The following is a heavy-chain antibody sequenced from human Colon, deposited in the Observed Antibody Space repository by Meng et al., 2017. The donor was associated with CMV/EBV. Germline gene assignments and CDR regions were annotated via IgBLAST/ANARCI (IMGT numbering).Heavy chain of an antibody. CDR2: IYYSGST. CDR3: ARSGFGELSPDY. J-gene: IGHJ4*02. D-gene: IGHD3-10*01. CDR1: GGSISSSSYY. Sequence: CTVSGGSISSSSYYWGWIRQPPGKGLEWIGSIYYSGSTYYNPSLRSRVTISVDTSKNQFSLKLSSVTAADTAVYYCARSGFGELSPDYWGQGTLVTVSS. V-gene: IGHV4-39*01.